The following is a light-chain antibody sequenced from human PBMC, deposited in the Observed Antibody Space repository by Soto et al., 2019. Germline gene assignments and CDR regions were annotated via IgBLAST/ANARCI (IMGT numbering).Light chain of an antibody. V-gene: IGKV3-15*01. J-gene: IGKJ1*01. CDR2: GAS. CDR1: QSVNSN. CDR3: QQYNNWTPT. Sequence: EIVMTQSPATLSVSPGERATLSCRASQSVNSNLAWYQQKPDQAPRLLIYGASTRATGIAARFSDSGSGTEFTLTISSLQSEDFAVYYCQQYNNWTPTFGQGTKVEIK.